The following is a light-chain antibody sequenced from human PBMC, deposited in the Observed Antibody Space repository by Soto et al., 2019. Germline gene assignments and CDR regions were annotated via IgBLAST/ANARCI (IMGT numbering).Light chain of an antibody. V-gene: IGLV2-14*01. Sequence: QSALTQPASVSGSPGQSITISCTGTHRDVGGYNYVSWYQQYPGKSPKLLIYEVTHRPSGVSNRFSGSKSGNTASLTISGLQAGDEADYYCSSYTISNTLPFVFGTGTKVTVL. CDR1: HRDVGGYNY. CDR3: SSYTISNTLPFV. CDR2: EVT. J-gene: IGLJ1*01.